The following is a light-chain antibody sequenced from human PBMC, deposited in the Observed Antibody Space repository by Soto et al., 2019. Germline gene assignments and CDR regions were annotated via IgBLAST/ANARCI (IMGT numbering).Light chain of an antibody. Sequence: EIVLTQSPATLSLSPGERVTLSCRASQNVSTYLAWYQQKPGQAPRLLSYDASDRATGIPARFSGSGSGTDFTLTTSSPEPEDSAVYYCQQRTNWLTFGPGTKVDIK. CDR2: DAS. CDR1: QNVSTY. V-gene: IGKV3-11*01. CDR3: QQRTNWLT. J-gene: IGKJ3*01.